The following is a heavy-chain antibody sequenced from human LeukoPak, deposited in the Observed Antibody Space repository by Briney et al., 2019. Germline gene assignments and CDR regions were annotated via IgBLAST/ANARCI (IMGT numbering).Heavy chain of an antibody. CDR3: ARSIGYYYDSSGYIWAY. J-gene: IGHJ4*02. D-gene: IGHD3-22*01. V-gene: IGHV1-18*01. CDR2: ISAYNGNT. CDR1: GYTFTSYG. Sequence: WASVKVSCKASGYTFTSYGISWVRQAPGQGLEWMGWISAYNGNTNYAQKLQGRVTMTTDTSTSTAYMELRSLRSDDTAVYYCARSIGYYYDSSGYIWAYWGQGTLVTVSS.